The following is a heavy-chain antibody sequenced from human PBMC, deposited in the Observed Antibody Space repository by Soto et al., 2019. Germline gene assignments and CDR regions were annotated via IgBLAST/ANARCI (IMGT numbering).Heavy chain of an antibody. CDR1: GGTFSSYA. V-gene: IGHV1-69*12. J-gene: IGHJ1*01. CDR3: AREGASCGGDCSLAYFQH. CDR2: IIPIFGTA. D-gene: IGHD2-21*02. Sequence: QVQLVQSGAEVKKPGSSVKVSCKASGGTFSSYAISWVRQPPGQGLEWMGGIIPIFGTANYAQKFQGRVTITADESRSTAYMERSSLRSEDTAVYYCAREGASCGGDCSLAYFQHWGQGTLVTVSS.